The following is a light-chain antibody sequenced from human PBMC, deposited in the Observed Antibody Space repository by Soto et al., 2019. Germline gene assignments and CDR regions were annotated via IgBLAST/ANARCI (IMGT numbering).Light chain of an antibody. V-gene: IGKV3-20*01. CDR3: QQYGTSPA. J-gene: IGKJ3*01. CDR1: QSVSRNF. CDR2: GGA. Sequence: EIVLTQSPDTLSLSPGERATLSCRASQSVSRNFLAWYQQKPGQAPRLLMYGGASRAAGIPDWFSGRGSGTDFTLTISRLEPEDFAVYYCQQYGTSPAFGPGTKVDIK.